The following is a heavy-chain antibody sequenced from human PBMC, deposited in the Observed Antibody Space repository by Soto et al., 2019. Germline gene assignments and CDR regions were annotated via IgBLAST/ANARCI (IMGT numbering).Heavy chain of an antibody. CDR3: ARGPSPLDP. V-gene: IGHV6-1*01. CDR1: GDSVSSNNAA. CDR2: XYXXXXXYX. Sequence: SQTLSLTCAISGDSVSSNNAAWNWIRQSPARGLEXLGXXYXXXXXYXXXAPSVKSRITIKPDTSKNQFSLQLNSVTPEDTAVYYCARGPSPLDPWGQGILVTASS. J-gene: IGHJ5*02.